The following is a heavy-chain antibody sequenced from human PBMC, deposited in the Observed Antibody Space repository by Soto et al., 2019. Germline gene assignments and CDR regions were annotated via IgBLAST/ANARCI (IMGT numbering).Heavy chain of an antibody. J-gene: IGHJ5*02. D-gene: IGHD2-21*01. Sequence: SETLSLTCTVSGGSISSGDYYWSWIRQPPGKGLEWIGYIYYSGSTYYNPSLKSRVTISVDTSKNQFSLKLTSVSAADTAVYFCAREERKGIISWFDPWGQG. V-gene: IGHV4-30-4*01. CDR3: AREERKGIISWFDP. CDR2: IYYSGST. CDR1: GGSISSGDYY.